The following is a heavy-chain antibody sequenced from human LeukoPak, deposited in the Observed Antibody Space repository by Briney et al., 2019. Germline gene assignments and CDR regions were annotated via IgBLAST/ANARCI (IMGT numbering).Heavy chain of an antibody. D-gene: IGHD5-18*01. V-gene: IGHV1-69*05. CDR2: IIPIFGTA. CDR1: GGTFSSYA. J-gene: IGHJ3*02. Sequence: ASVKVSCKASGGTFSSYAISWVRQAPGQGLEWMGRIIPIFGTANYAQKFQGRVTITTDESTSTAYMELSSLRSEDTAVYYCASQRYSYGVYDAFDIWGQGTMVTVS. CDR3: ASQRYSYGVYDAFDI.